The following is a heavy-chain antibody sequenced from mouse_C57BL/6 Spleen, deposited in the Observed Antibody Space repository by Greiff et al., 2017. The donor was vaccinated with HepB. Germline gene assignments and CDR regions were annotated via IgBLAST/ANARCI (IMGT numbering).Heavy chain of an antibody. CDR3: ARWVTGGGAMDY. J-gene: IGHJ4*01. CDR1: GYAFSSYW. Sequence: QVQLQQSGAELVKPGASVKISCKASGYAFSSYWMNWVKQRPGKGLEWIGQIYPGDGDTNYNGKFKGKATLTAAKSSSTAYMQLSSLTSEDSAVYFCARWVTGGGAMDYWGQGTSVTVSS. CDR2: IYPGDGDT. D-gene: IGHD4-1*01. V-gene: IGHV1-80*01.